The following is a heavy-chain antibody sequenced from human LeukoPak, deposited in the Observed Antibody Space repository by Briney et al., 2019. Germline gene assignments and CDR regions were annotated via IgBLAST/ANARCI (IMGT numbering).Heavy chain of an antibody. Sequence: SETLSLTCTVSGGSISSYYWSWIRQPAGRGLEWIGRIFTSGSTNYHPSLKSRVPISVDKSKNQFSLKLSSVTAADTAVYYCARESVWQGIAARGYYYYYMDVWGKETTVTVFS. D-gene: IGHD6-6*01. V-gene: IGHV4-4*07. CDR3: ARESVWQGIAARGYYYYYMDV. J-gene: IGHJ6*03. CDR1: GGSISSYY. CDR2: IFTSGST.